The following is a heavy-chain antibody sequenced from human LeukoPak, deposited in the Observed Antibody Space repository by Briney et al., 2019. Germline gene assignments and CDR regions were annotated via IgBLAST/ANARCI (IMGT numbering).Heavy chain of an antibody. CDR3: AKENYDFWSGYYPELDY. J-gene: IGHJ4*02. V-gene: IGHV3-23*01. CDR1: GFTFSSYA. D-gene: IGHD3-3*01. CDR2: ISGSGGST. Sequence: GASLRLSCAASGFTFSSYAMSWVRQAPGKGLEWVSAISGSGGSTYYADSVKGRFTISRDNSKNTLYLQMNSLRAEDTAVYYCAKENYDFWSGYYPELDYWGQGTLVTVST.